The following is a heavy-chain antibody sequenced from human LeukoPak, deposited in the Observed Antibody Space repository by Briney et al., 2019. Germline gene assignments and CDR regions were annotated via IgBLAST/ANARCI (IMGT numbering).Heavy chain of an antibody. CDR3: ARVDTSTWYVGYLHMDV. V-gene: IGHV3-21*01. D-gene: IGHD6-13*01. CDR1: GFTLSSYN. CDR2: ISWRSSDI. J-gene: IGHJ6*03. Sequence: GGSLRLSCVASGFTLSSYNMKWVRQAPGKRLECVSSISWRSSDIEYADSVKGRFTISRDIDKKSLYLQMNSLRVEDTAVYYCARVDTSTWYVGYLHMDVWGKGTTVTVSS.